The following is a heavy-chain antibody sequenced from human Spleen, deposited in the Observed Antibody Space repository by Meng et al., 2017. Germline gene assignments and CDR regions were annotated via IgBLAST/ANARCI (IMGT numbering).Heavy chain of an antibody. J-gene: IGHJ4*02. Sequence: SLKISCAASGFTFDNYAMHWVRQAPGKGLEWVSGISWNSGSMGYADSVKGRFTISRDNAKNSLYLQMNSLRAEDTALYYCAKADIVVVPAALGYWGQGTLVTVSS. D-gene: IGHD2-2*01. CDR2: ISWNSGSM. CDR3: AKADIVVVPAALGY. V-gene: IGHV3-9*01. CDR1: GFTFDNYA.